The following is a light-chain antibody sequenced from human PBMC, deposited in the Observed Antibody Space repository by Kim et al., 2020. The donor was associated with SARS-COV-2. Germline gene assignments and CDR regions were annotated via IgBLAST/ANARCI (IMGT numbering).Light chain of an antibody. J-gene: IGLJ3*02. CDR2: DTN. Sequence: QAVVTQEPSLTVSPGETVTLTCGSSTGGVTSDHYHYWLQQKPGQAPRTLIYDTNNKHSWAPARFSGSLLGGKAALTLSAAQPEDEADYYCFLSYSGARVFGGGTQLTVL. V-gene: IGLV7-46*01. CDR3: FLSYSGARV. CDR1: TGGVTSDHY.